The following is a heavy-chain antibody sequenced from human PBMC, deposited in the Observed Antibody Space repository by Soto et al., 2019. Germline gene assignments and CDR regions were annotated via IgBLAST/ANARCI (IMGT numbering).Heavy chain of an antibody. Sequence: EVQLVESGGNLVQPGGSLRLSCAASGFTLSSYDLHWVRQATGEGLEWVSASGTAGDTYYAGSVKGRFTIPRENAKNSFYLQMNDLSAGDTAIYYCAREESSSGTYWFFDLWGRGTLVTVSS. V-gene: IGHV3-13*01. D-gene: IGHD6-13*01. CDR2: SGTAGDT. J-gene: IGHJ2*01. CDR3: AREESSSGTYWFFDL. CDR1: GFTLSSYD.